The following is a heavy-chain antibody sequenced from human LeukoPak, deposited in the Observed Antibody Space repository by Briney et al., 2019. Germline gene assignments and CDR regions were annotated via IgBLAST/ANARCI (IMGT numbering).Heavy chain of an antibody. CDR1: GGSVSSYY. D-gene: IGHD6-13*01. CDR2: IYYSGST. Sequence: SETLSLTCTVSGGSVSSYYWSWIRQPPGKGLEWIEYIYYSGSTNYNPSLKSRVTISVDTSKNQFSLKLSSVTAADTAVYYCARDLGYSSSWYSYFDYWGQGTLVTVSS. J-gene: IGHJ4*02. CDR3: ARDLGYSSSWYSYFDY. V-gene: IGHV4-59*02.